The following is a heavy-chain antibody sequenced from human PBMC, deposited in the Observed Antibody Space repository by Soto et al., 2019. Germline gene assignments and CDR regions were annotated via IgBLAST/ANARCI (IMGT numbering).Heavy chain of an antibody. CDR1: GFTFTDYA. D-gene: IGHD3-3*01. J-gene: IGHJ6*02. CDR3: AREFESGSLYGMDV. V-gene: IGHV3-30-3*01. CDR2: ISLDGNNK. Sequence: QVQVVESGGGVVQPGRSLRLSCAASGFTFTDYAMHWVRQAPGKGLEWVAIISLDGNNKDYAASVTGRFTISRDNSKNTLYLEMNSLRAEDTAVYYCAREFESGSLYGMDVWGRGTTVTVSS.